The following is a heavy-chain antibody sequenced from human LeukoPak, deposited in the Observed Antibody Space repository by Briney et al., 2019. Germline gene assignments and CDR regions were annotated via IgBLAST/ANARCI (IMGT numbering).Heavy chain of an antibody. CDR2: ISSSGGTT. D-gene: IGHD3-3*01. Sequence: PGGSLRLSCAASGFNFSTYAMNWVRQAPGQGLEWVSFISSSGGTTYYGDSVKGRFTISRDNSKSTLYLQLNSLGAEDTAVYYCARDDFWSAHWGQGTLVIVSS. CDR1: GFNFSTYA. CDR3: ARDDFWSAH. V-gene: IGHV3-23*01. J-gene: IGHJ4*02.